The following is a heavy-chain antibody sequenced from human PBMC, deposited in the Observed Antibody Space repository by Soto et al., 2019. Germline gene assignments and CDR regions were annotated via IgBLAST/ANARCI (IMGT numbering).Heavy chain of an antibody. D-gene: IGHD3-3*01. Sequence: SGTLSLTCTVSGGSIRSHYWSWIRQPPGKTLEFLGYIYHTGTTNYNPSVKSRVTMSLDTSNNQFSLKLYSVTAADTAIYYCARGMLEWSSSTQNWFDPWGQGTLVTVSS. CDR3: ARGMLEWSSSTQNWFDP. V-gene: IGHV4-59*11. CDR2: IYHTGTT. J-gene: IGHJ5*02. CDR1: GGSIRSHY.